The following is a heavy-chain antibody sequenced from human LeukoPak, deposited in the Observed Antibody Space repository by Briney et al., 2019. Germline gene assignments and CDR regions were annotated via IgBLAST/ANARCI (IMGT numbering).Heavy chain of an antibody. J-gene: IGHJ5*02. CDR1: GGSFSGYY. CDR2: IYTSGST. D-gene: IGHD4-17*01. V-gene: IGHV4-4*07. Sequence: SETLSLTCAVYGGSFSGYYGSWIRQPAGEGLEWIGRIYTSGSTNYNPTLKSRVTMSVDTSKNQFSLKLSSVTAADTAVYYCARDASPTVTTTYNGFDPWGQGTLVTVSS. CDR3: ARDASPTVTTTYNGFDP.